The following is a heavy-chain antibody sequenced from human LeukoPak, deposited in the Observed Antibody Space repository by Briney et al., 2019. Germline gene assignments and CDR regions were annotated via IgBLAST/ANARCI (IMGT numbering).Heavy chain of an antibody. J-gene: IGHJ4*02. CDR3: ASILRSSSGYYFDY. CDR1: GFTFSSYA. D-gene: IGHD3-10*01. CDR2: IYSGDTT. V-gene: IGHV3-66*01. Sequence: GGSLRLSGAASGFTFSSYAMSWVRQAPGKGLEWVSVIYSGDTTFYADSVRGKFTISRDNSKNTLYLQMNSLRAEDTAVYYCASILRSSSGYYFDYWGQGTLVTVSS.